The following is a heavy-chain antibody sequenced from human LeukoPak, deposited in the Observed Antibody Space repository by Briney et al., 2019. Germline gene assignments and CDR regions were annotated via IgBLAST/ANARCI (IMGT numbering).Heavy chain of an antibody. CDR1: GYSFTNYW. V-gene: IGHV5-51*01. CDR2: IYPGDSNT. D-gene: IGHD3-10*01. J-gene: IGHJ5*02. CDR3: ARLYYGSGSYYRNWFDP. Sequence: GESLKISCKGSGYSFTNYWIAWVRQMPGKGLEWMGIIYPGDSNTRYSRSFQGQVTISADKSISTAYLQWSSLKASDTAMYYCARLYYGSGSYYRNWFDPWGQGTLVTVSS.